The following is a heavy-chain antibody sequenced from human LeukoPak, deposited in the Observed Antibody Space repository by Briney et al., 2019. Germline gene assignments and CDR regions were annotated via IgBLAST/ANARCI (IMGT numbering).Heavy chain of an antibody. CDR3: ARTWDY. CDR1: GFSVSSGPYY. Sequence: PSETLSLTCTVSGFSVSSGPYYWSWIRQSPGKGLEWIAYTRYSGSTNYNPSLKSRLTISLDTSKNQLSLKLSSVTAADTAVYYCARTWDYWGQGTLVTVSS. CDR2: TRYSGST. V-gene: IGHV4-61*01. J-gene: IGHJ4*02.